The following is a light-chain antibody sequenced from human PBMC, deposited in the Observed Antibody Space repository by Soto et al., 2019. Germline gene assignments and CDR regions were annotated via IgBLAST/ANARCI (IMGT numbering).Light chain of an antibody. V-gene: IGLV2-14*01. CDR3: SSYTSSSTLYV. Sequence: QSALTQPPSVSGSPRQSITISCTGASSDVGGYTYVSWYQQHPGKAPKLMIYEVNNRPSGVSNRFSGSKSGNTASLTISGLQAEDEADYYCSSYTSSSTLYVFGTGTKVTVL. CDR2: EVN. CDR1: SSDVGGYTY. J-gene: IGLJ1*01.